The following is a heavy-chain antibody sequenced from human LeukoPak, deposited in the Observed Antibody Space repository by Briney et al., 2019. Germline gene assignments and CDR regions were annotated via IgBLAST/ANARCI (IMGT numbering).Heavy chain of an antibody. CDR3: ARHGPGEAYYDILTGYSLPRHFDY. J-gene: IGHJ4*02. V-gene: IGHV5-51*01. CDR1: GYSFTSYW. Sequence: GESLKISCKGSGYSFTSYWIGWVRQMPGKGLEWMGIIYPGDSDTRYSPSFQGQVTISADKSISTAYLQWSSLKASDTAMYYCARHGPGEAYYDILTGYSLPRHFDYWGQGTLVTVSS. CDR2: IYPGDSDT. D-gene: IGHD3-9*01.